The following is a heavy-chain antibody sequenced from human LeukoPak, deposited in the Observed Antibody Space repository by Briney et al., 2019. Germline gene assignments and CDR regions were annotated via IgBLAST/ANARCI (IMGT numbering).Heavy chain of an antibody. CDR3: ARQGDFWSGYYPPDDY. D-gene: IGHD3-3*01. J-gene: IGHJ4*02. CDR1: GGSISSGSYY. V-gene: IGHV4-39*01. Sequence: SQTPSLTCTVSGGSISSGSYYWSWIRQPPGKGLEWIGRIYYSGSTYYNPSLKSRVTISVDTSKNQFSLKLSSVTAADTAVYYCARQGDFWSGYYPPDDYWGQGTLVTVSS. CDR2: IYYSGST.